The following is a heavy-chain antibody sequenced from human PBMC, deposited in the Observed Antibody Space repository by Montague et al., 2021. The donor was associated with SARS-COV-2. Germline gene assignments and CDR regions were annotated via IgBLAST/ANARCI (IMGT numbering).Heavy chain of an antibody. CDR3: AGSPPGIAAAGTVAAFDI. Sequence: SETLSLTCTVSGGSISGSSYYWGWIRQPPGKGLEWIGSIYYSGSTYYNPSLKSRVTISVDTSKNQFSLKLSSVTAADTAVYYCAGSPPGIAAAGTVAAFDIWGQGTVVTVSS. D-gene: IGHD6-13*01. CDR2: IYYSGST. J-gene: IGHJ3*02. V-gene: IGHV4-39*01. CDR1: GGSISGSSYY.